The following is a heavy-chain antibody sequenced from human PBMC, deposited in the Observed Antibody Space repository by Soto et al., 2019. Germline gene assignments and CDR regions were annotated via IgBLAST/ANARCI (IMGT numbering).Heavy chain of an antibody. D-gene: IGHD3-10*01. J-gene: IGHJ4*02. CDR1: GFTFTSSA. Sequence: GASVKVSCKASGFTFTSSAMQWVRQARGQRLEWIGWIVVGSGNTNYAQKFQERVTITRDMSTSTAYMELSSLRSEDTAVYYCAMSYYGSAYPVDYWGQGTLVTVSS. CDR2: IVVGSGNT. CDR3: AMSYYGSAYPVDY. V-gene: IGHV1-58*02.